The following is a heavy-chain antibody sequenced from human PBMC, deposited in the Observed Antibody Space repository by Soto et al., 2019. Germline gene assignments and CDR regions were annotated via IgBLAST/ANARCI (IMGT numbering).Heavy chain of an antibody. D-gene: IGHD3-10*01. V-gene: IGHV4-61*01. J-gene: IGHJ5*02. CDR2: IYYSGST. Sequence: QVQLQESGPGLVKPSETLSLTCTVSGGSVSSGSYYWSWIRQPPGKGLEWIGYIYYSGSTNYNPSLKRRVTISVDTSKNQFSLKLSSVTAADTAVYYCARDSPYGSVQPFDPWGQGTLVTVSS. CDR3: ARDSPYGSVQPFDP. CDR1: GGSVSSGSYY.